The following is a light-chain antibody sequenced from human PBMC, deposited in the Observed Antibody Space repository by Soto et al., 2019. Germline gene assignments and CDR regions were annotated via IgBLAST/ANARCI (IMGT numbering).Light chain of an antibody. CDR1: QSLSGW. CDR3: QQFRGT. CDR2: DAF. Sequence: DIQLTQTPSTLSASIGDRVTITCRASQSLSGWLAWYQQTPGKAPKLLISDAFRLESGVPSRFRGSGSGTEFTLTISSLLPDDFATYYCQQFRGTFGQGTKVDI. J-gene: IGKJ1*01. V-gene: IGKV1-5*01.